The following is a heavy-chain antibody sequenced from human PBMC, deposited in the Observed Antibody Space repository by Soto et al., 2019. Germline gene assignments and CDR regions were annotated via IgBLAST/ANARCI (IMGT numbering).Heavy chain of an antibody. D-gene: IGHD6-13*01. CDR2: SITVFGTA. V-gene: IGHV1-69*01. J-gene: IGHJ4*02. Sequence: QVQLVQSGAEVKKPGSSVKLSCKTSGGTFRNYAINWVRQAPGQGIEWMGGSITVFGTANYAQTFQGRFTITADESTSTAYMELSSLRSEETAVYYCAIPLPKQQLVRGAFDHWGQGTLVTVAS. CDR1: GGTFRNYA. CDR3: AIPLPKQQLVRGAFDH.